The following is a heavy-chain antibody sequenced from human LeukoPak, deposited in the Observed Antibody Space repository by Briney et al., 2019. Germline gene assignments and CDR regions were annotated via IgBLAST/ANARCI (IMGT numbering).Heavy chain of an antibody. D-gene: IGHD3-10*01. CDR1: GYTFTSYY. CDR2: INPSGGST. V-gene: IGHV1-46*01. Sequence: ASVNVSCKASGYTFTSYYMHWVRQAPGQGLEWMGIINPSGGSTSYAQKFQGRVTMTRDTSTSTVYMELSSLRSEDTAVYYCAREGVSSEYYYGSGTDYWGQGTLVTVSS. CDR3: AREGVSSEYYYGSGTDY. J-gene: IGHJ4*02.